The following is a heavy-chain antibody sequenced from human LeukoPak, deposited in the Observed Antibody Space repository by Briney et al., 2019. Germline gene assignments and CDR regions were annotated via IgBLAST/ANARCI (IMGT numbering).Heavy chain of an antibody. D-gene: IGHD3-10*01. CDR3: AKDRRLLWFGELKFDP. CDR2: ISYDGSNK. CDR1: GFTFSSYG. V-gene: IGHV3-30*18. Sequence: PGRSLRLSCAASGFTFSSYGMHWVRQAPGKGLEWVAVISYDGSNKYYADSVKGRFTISRDNSKNTLYLQMNSLGAEDTAVYYCAKDRRLLWFGELKFDPWGQGTLVTVSS. J-gene: IGHJ5*02.